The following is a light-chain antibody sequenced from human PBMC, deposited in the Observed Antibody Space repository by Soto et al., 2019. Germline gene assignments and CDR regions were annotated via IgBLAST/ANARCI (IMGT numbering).Light chain of an antibody. J-gene: IGLJ3*02. V-gene: IGLV7-46*01. CDR2: DTN. Sequence: QAVVTQEPSLTVSPGGTVTLTCGSSTGAVTSGHFPYWFQQKPGQAPRILIYDTNNKHSWTPARFSGSLLGGKAALTLSGAQPEDEADYYCFFSYSVAPVFGGGTKLTVL. CDR1: TGAVTSGHF. CDR3: FFSYSVAPV.